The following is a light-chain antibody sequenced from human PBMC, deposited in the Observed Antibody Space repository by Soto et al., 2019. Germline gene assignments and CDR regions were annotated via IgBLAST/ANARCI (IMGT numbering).Light chain of an antibody. CDR3: HHFGSLPET. Sequence: EVVLTQSPGTLSLSPGERVTLSCRASQSVASSYLAWYQQKPGRAPRLLFYSASSRATGIPDRFSGGGSGTDFTLTISRLEPEDFAVYYCHHFGSLPETFGQGTNVE. CDR2: SAS. CDR1: QSVASSY. J-gene: IGKJ1*01. V-gene: IGKV3-20*01.